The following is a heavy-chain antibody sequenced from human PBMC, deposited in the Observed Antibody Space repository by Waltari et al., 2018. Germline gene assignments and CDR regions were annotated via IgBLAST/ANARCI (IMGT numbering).Heavy chain of an antibody. Sequence: QVQLVESGGGVVQPGRSLRLSCAASGFTFSSYGMHWVRQAPGKGLEWVAVIWYDGSNQYYADSVKGRFTISRDNSKNTLYLQMNSLRAEDTAMYYCAKSIRAVRGVTPGQYYYYYMDVWGKGTTVTVSS. CDR3: AKSIRAVRGVTPGQYYYYYMDV. CDR1: GFTFSSYG. CDR2: IWYDGSNQ. D-gene: IGHD3-10*01. V-gene: IGHV3-30*18. J-gene: IGHJ6*03.